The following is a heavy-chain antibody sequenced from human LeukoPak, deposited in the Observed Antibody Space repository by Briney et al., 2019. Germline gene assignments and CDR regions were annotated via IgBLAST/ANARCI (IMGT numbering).Heavy chain of an antibody. V-gene: IGHV1-8*03. J-gene: IGHJ3*02. D-gene: IGHD6-6*01. CDR3: ARGIAARSDAFDI. CDR2: MNPNSGNT. CDR1: GYTFTAYY. Sequence: ASVKVSCKASGYTFTAYYIHWVRQATGQGLEWMGWMNPNSGNTGYAQKFQGRVTITRNTSISTAYMELSSLRSEDTAVYYCARGIAARSDAFDIWGQGTMVTVSS.